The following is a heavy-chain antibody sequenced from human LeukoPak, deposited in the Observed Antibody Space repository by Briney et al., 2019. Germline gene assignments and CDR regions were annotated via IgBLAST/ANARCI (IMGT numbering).Heavy chain of an antibody. V-gene: IGHV1-69*05. CDR1: GGTFSSYA. CDR2: IIPIFGTA. D-gene: IGHD5-24*01. Sequence: SVKVSCKASGGTFSSYAISWVRQAPGQGLEWMGGIIPIFGTANYAQKFQDRVTITTDESTSTAYMELSSLRSEDTAVYYCAGGIDGYNLVDYWGQGTLVTVSS. CDR3: AGGIDGYNLVDY. J-gene: IGHJ4*02.